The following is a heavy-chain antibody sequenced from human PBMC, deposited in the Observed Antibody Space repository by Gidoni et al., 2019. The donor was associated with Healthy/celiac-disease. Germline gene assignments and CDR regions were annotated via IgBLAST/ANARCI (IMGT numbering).Heavy chain of an antibody. CDR1: GFTFGDYA. V-gene: IGHV3-49*03. D-gene: IGHD3-3*01. J-gene: IGHJ4*02. CDR2: IRSKAYGGTT. Sequence: EVQLVESGGGLVQPGRSLRLSCTASGFTFGDYAMSWFRQAPGKGLEWVGFIRSKAYGGTTEYAASVKGRFTISRDDSKSIAYLQMNSLKTEDTAVYYCTRDKGVYYDFWSGYSDSSYFDYWGQGTLVTVSS. CDR3: TRDKGVYYDFWSGYSDSSYFDY.